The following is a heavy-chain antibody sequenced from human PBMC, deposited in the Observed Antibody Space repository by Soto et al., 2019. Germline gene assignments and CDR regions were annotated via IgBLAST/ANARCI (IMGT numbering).Heavy chain of an antibody. CDR1: GFTFSSYG. V-gene: IGHV3-30*18. Sequence: PGGSLRLSCAASGFTFSSYGMHWVRQAPGKGLEWVAVISYDGSNKYYADSVKGRFTISRDNSKYTLYLQMNSLRAEDTAVYYCAKDYMVLGVPVYYYGMDVWGKGTTVTVSS. CDR3: AKDYMVLGVPVYYYGMDV. J-gene: IGHJ6*04. CDR2: ISYDGSNK. D-gene: IGHD3-10*01.